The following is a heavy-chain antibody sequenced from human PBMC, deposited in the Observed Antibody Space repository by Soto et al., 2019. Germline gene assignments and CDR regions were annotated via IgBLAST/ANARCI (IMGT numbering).Heavy chain of an antibody. V-gene: IGHV4-34*01. J-gene: IGHJ4*01. CDR1: GGSFSGYY. CDR2: INHSGST. CDR3: ARRSIAARRGQFDY. D-gene: IGHD6-6*01. Sequence: QVQLQQWGAGLLKPSETLSLTCAVYGGSFSGYYWSWIRQPPGKGLEWIGEINHSGSTNYNPSLKSRVTISVDTSKNQFSLKLSSVTAADTAVYYCARRSIAARRGQFDYWGHGTLVTVSS.